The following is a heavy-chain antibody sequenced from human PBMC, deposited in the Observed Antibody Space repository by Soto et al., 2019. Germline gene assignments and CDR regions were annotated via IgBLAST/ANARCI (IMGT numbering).Heavy chain of an antibody. CDR1: GYTITSSY. J-gene: IGHJ4*02. Sequence: ASVKVSCKASGYTITSSYMHWVRQAPGHGLEWMGIINPSGGSTSYAQKFQGRVTVTGDTSTSTVYMELSSLRSEDTAVYYCARGSGNYKYEAFDYWGQGTLVTVSS. D-gene: IGHD3-10*01. V-gene: IGHV1-46*01. CDR2: INPSGGST. CDR3: ARGSGNYKYEAFDY.